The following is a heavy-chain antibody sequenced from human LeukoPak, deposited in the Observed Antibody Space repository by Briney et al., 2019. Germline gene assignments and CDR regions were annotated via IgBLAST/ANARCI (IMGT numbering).Heavy chain of an antibody. J-gene: IGHJ6*04. Sequence: SETLSVTCAVYGGSFSGDYWSCIRQPPGKGLEWIGEINHSGSTNYNPSLKSRVTISVDTSKNQFSLKLSSVTAADTAVYYCARNYDYVWGSYRQHYYGMEVWGKGTTVTDSS. D-gene: IGHD3-16*02. CDR2: INHSGST. V-gene: IGHV4-34*01. CDR3: ARNYDYVWGSYRQHYYGMEV. CDR1: GGSFSGDY.